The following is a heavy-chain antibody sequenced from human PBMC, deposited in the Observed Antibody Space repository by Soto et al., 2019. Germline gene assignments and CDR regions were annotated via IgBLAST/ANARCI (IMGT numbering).Heavy chain of an antibody. CDR1: GLRFEDYA. D-gene: IGHD3-10*01. CDR2: IAWNSDII. J-gene: IGHJ6*02. V-gene: IGHV3-9*01. CDR3: AKDHYGSAIYGMDV. Sequence: EVQLVESGGGLVQPGRSLRLSCAASGLRFEDYAMHWVRQAPGKGLEWVSGIAWNSDIIGYADSVKGRFTISRDNGKISMYLQMNCLSPEYTALYYGAKDHYGSAIYGMDVWGQGTTVTVSS.